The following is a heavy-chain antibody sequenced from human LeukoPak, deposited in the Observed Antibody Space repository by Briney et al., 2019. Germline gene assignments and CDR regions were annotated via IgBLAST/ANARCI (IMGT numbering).Heavy chain of an antibody. Sequence: SVKVSCKASGGTFSSYAISWVRQAPGQGLEWMGGTPVFDTPDYAQKFQDRVTITADESTSTAYMGLSSLRSEDTAVYYCAREGHIAGRPPYYYYGMDVWGQGTTVTVSS. J-gene: IGHJ6*02. CDR1: GGTFSSYA. CDR3: AREGHIAGRPPYYYYGMDV. CDR2: TPVFDTP. D-gene: IGHD6-6*01. V-gene: IGHV1-69*13.